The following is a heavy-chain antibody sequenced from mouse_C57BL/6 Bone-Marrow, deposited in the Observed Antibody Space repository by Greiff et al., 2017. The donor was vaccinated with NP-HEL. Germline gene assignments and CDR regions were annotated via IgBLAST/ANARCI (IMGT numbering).Heavy chain of an antibody. CDR2: IYPRSGNT. CDR3: ARARLRRGYAMDY. D-gene: IGHD2-4*01. V-gene: IGHV1-81*01. CDR1: GYTFTSYG. J-gene: IGHJ4*01. Sequence: QVQLKESGAELARPGASVKLSCKASGYTFTSYGISWVKQRTGQGLEWIGEIYPRSGNTYYNEKFKGKATLTADKSSSTAYMELRSLTSEDSAVYFCARARLRRGYAMDYGGQGTSVTVSS.